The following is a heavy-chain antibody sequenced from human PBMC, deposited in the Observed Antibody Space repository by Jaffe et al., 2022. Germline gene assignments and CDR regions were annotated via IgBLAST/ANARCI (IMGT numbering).Heavy chain of an antibody. Sequence: QVQLVQSGAEVKKPGSSVKVSCKASGGTFSSYAISWVRQAPGQGLEWMGGIIPIFGTANYAQKFQGRVTITADESTSTAYMELSSLRSEDTAVYYCARAILGYCSGGSCYKIPLDYWGQGTLVTVSS. J-gene: IGHJ4*02. CDR3: ARAILGYCSGGSCYKIPLDY. V-gene: IGHV1-69*01. CDR1: GGTFSSYA. CDR2: IIPIFGTA. D-gene: IGHD2-15*01.